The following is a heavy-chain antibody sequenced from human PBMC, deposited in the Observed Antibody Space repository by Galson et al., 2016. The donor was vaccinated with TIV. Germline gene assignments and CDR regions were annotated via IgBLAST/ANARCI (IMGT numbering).Heavy chain of an antibody. Sequence: SLRLSCAASGFTFSSYWMHWVRQPPGKGLVWVSGINGDGSSTKYADSVKGRFTISRDNAENTVYLQMNSLRVEDTAGYFCAKIGSGWYQCDTWGQGTLDTVSS. V-gene: IGHV3-74*01. CDR1: GFTFSSYW. J-gene: IGHJ5*02. CDR3: AKIGSGWYQCDT. CDR2: INGDGSST. D-gene: IGHD6-19*01.